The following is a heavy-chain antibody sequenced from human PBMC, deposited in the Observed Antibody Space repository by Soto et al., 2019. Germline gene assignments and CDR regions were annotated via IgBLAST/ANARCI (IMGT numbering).Heavy chain of an antibody. J-gene: IGHJ4*02. CDR1: GYTFTGCY. D-gene: IGHD1-7*01. V-gene: IGHV1-2*04. CDR3: ERGLDMSRELRFFDY. Sequence: GASVKVSCKASGYTFTGCYMHWVRQAPGQGLEWMGWINPNSGGTNYAQKFQGWVTMTRDTSISTAYMELSRLRSDDTAVYYCERGLDMSRELRFFDYWGQGTLVTVSS. CDR2: INPNSGGT.